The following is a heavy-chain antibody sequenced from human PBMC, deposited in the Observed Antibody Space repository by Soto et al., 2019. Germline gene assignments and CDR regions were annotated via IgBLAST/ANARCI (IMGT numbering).Heavy chain of an antibody. Sequence: GGSLRLSCAASGLTSIIYSINWVRRAPGKGLEWVSSISSSSSYINYADSVKGRLTISRDNATNSLYLQMNRLRAGDTVVYSCASEQPYDSLTSSPPAFDIWGQGRRVPV. CDR2: ISSSSSYI. CDR3: ASEQPYDSLTSSPPAFDI. V-gene: IGHV3-21*04. CDR1: GLTSIIYS. J-gene: IGHJ3*02. D-gene: IGHD3-9*01.